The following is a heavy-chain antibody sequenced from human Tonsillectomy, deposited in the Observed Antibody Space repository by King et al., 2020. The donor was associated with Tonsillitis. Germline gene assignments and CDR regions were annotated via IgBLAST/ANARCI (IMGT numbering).Heavy chain of an antibody. CDR3: ARVVTAVDY. Sequence: QLQESGPGLVKPSQTLSLTCTISGSSISSGGYSWSWIREPAGKGLEWFGRIYTSGSTNYNPPLQSRITISVDTSKNQFSLEVRSVTAADTAVYYCARVVTAVDYWGQGTLVTVSS. D-gene: IGHD2-21*02. CDR1: GSSISSGGYS. V-gene: IGHV4-61*02. J-gene: IGHJ4*02. CDR2: IYTSGST.